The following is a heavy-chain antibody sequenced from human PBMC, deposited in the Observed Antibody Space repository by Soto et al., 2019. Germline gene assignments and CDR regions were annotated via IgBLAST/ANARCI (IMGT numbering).Heavy chain of an antibody. J-gene: IGHJ4*02. CDR2: LSKDGSVQ. Sequence: SGGSLRLSCAGSGFTFSRYALHWVRLAPGKGLEWVAALSKDGSVQYWLDSVRGRFTISRDNSKNTLYLQMNSLRPEDTGVYYCVRSRSGAVADSFDSWGQGTQVTVSS. V-gene: IGHV3-30*04. CDR3: VRSRSGAVADSFDS. D-gene: IGHD3-10*01. CDR1: GFTFSRYA.